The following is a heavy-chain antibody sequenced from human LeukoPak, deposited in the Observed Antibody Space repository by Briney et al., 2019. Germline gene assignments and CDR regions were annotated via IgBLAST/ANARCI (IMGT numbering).Heavy chain of an antibody. CDR2: IKQGGSEK. Sequence: GGSLRLSCAASGFTFSRFWMSWVRQAPGKGLEWVANIKQGGSEKYYVDSVKGRFTISRDNAKNSLYLQMNSLRAEDTAVFYCARDGTYTDYDPDFDIWGQGTLVTVSS. J-gene: IGHJ4*02. CDR3: ARDGTYTDYDPDFDI. V-gene: IGHV3-7*04. D-gene: IGHD5-12*01. CDR1: GFTFSRFW.